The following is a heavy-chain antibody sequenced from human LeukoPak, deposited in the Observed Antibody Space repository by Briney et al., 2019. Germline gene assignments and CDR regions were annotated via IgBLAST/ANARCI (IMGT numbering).Heavy chain of an antibody. CDR2: INHSGYT. V-gene: IGHV4-34*01. J-gene: IGHJ4*02. CDR3: ARLGSRVL. CDR1: GGSFSGCY. Sequence: SETLSLTCALYGGSFSGCYWSWIRQSPGKGLEWIGQINHSGYTNYKPSLKSRVTMSVDTSKNQFSLKLISMTAADTAVYYCARLGSRVLWGQGTLVTVSS. D-gene: IGHD1-26*01.